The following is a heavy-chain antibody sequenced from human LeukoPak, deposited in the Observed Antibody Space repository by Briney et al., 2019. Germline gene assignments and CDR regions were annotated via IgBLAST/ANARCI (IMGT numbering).Heavy chain of an antibody. CDR3: ARVGLQQWLTSPRHQYYFFD. J-gene: IGHJ4*02. CDR2: IKEDGSEK. D-gene: IGHD6-19*01. Sequence: PGGSLRLSCSPWGFTFSSHWMMCLRQAPGKGLEWVANIKEDGSEKHYVDSVKGRFTISRDNAKNSLYLQMNSLRVEVTAVYYCARVGLQQWLTSPRHQYYFFDWGQGTLVTVSS. CDR1: GFTFSSHW. V-gene: IGHV3-7*04.